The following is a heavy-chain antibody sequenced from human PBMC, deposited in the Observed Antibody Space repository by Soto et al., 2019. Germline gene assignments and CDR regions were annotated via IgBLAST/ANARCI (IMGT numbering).Heavy chain of an antibody. CDR2: ISAYNGNT. CDR3: ARSYDGANSCAFEI. V-gene: IGHV1-18*01. Sequence: ASVKVSCKASGYTFTSYGISWVRQAPGQGLEWMGWISAYNGNTNYAQKLQGRVTMTTDTSTSTAYMELRSLRSEDTAVYYCARSYDGANSCAFEIWGQGTMVTVSS. J-gene: IGHJ3*02. D-gene: IGHD4-17*01. CDR1: GYTFTSYG.